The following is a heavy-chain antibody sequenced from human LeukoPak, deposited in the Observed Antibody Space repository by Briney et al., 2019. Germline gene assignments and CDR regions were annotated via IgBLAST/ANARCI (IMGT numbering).Heavy chain of an antibody. CDR3: TRSTGDRSFFDY. CDR1: GFTFSSYW. J-gene: IGHJ4*02. V-gene: IGHV3-74*01. Sequence: GGSLRLSCAASGFTFSSYWMHWVRQAPGKGLVWVSRINTDGSSTRYADSVKGRITRYADSVKSRITISRDNAKNTLYQQMSSLRAEDTAVYYCTRSTGDRSFFDYWGQGTLVTVSS. D-gene: IGHD7-27*01. CDR2: INTDGSST.